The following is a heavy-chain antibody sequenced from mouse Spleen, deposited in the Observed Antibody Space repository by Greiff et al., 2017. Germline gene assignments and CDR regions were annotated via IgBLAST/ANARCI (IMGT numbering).Heavy chain of an antibody. V-gene: IGHV1-39*01. CDR3: AREGPYYYAFDY. Sequence: EVNLVESGAELVRPGASVKISCKASGYSFTGYNMNWVKQSNGKSLEWIGNIDPYYGGTSYNQKFKGKATLTVDKSSSTAYMQLKSLTSEDSAVYYCAREGPYYYAFDYWGQGTTLTVSS. CDR1: GYSFTGYN. J-gene: IGHJ2*01. D-gene: IGHD1-1*01. CDR2: IDPYYGGT.